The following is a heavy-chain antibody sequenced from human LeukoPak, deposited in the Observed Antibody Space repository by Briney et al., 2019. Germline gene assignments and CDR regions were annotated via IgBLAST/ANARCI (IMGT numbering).Heavy chain of an antibody. V-gene: IGHV4-34*01. D-gene: IGHD3-10*01. CDR2: INHSGST. J-gene: IGHJ5*02. CDR3: ARRLVRGIGGDWFDP. Sequence: SETLSLTCAVYGGSFSGYYWSWIRQPPGKGLEWIGEINHSGSTNYNPSLKSRVTISVDTSKNQFSLKLSSVTAADTAVYYCARRLVRGIGGDWFDPWGQGTLVTVSS. CDR1: GGSFSGYY.